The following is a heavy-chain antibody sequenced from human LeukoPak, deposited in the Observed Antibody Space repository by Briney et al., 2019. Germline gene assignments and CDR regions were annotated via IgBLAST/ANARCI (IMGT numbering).Heavy chain of an antibody. J-gene: IGHJ6*02. V-gene: IGHV3-23*01. Sequence: GGSLRLSCTASGFIFDTHTLTWVRQAPGKGLEWVASISGSGDSTNYGDSVKGRFTISRDNFKRTVHLEMSNLRADDTAMYYCVRRAAVRGMDFWGLGTTVIVSS. D-gene: IGHD1-14*01. CDR1: GFIFDTHT. CDR3: VRRAAVRGMDF. CDR2: ISGSGDST.